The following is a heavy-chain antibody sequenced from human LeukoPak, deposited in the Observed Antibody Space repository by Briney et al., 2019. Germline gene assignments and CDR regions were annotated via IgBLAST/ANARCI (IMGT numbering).Heavy chain of an antibody. CDR3: ARAPATVTTPGCFDY. V-gene: IGHV3-66*01. J-gene: IGHJ4*02. Sequence: PGGSLRLSCAASGLTVSSNYMSWVRQAPGKGLEWVSVIYSGGNTHYADSVKGRFTISRDNSKNTLYLQMNSLRAEDTAVYYCARAPATVTTPGCFDYWGQGTLVTVSS. D-gene: IGHD4-17*01. CDR1: GLTVSSNY. CDR2: IYSGGNT.